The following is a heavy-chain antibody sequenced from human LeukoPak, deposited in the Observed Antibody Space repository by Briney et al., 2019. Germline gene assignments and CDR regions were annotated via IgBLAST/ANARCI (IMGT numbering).Heavy chain of an antibody. V-gene: IGHV3-21*01. CDR3: ARNPTISIAAAAPDY. CDR1: GFTFSSYS. CDR2: ISSSTSYT. Sequence: KAGGSLRLSCAASGFTFSSYSMNWVRQAPGKGLEWVPSISSSTSYTYYADSVTGRFTISRDNAKNSLYLQMNSLRAEDTAVYYCARNPTISIAAAAPDYWGQGTLVTVSS. J-gene: IGHJ4*02. D-gene: IGHD6-13*01.